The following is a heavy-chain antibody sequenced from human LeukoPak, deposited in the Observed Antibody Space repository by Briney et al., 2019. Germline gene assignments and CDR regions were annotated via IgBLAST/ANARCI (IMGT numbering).Heavy chain of an antibody. Sequence: SETLSLTCSVSGGSISSSSYYWGWIRQPPGKGLEWIGSIYYSGRTYYNPSLKSRVTISVDTSKNQFSLKLSSVTAADTAVYYCAVTYYDILTGYFGFDYWGQGTLVTVSS. J-gene: IGHJ4*02. CDR3: AVTYYDILTGYFGFDY. CDR1: GGSISSSSYY. D-gene: IGHD3-9*01. CDR2: IYYSGRT. V-gene: IGHV4-39*07.